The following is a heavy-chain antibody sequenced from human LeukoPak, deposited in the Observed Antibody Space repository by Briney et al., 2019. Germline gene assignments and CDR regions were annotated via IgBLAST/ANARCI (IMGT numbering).Heavy chain of an antibody. CDR1: VRSLRSYY. V-gene: IGHV4-4*09. Sequence: SDTLSLTCSLWVRSLRSYYWLGLREPTGKGGEWIGYFYNSGRTNYNSSLTGRVRISVDTAKDKFSLKLSSVSAAATAVYYCAGTSDYYGSGSYPLDYWGQGTLVTVSS. CDR2: FYNSGRT. D-gene: IGHD3-10*01. J-gene: IGHJ4*02. CDR3: AGTSDYYGSGSYPLDY.